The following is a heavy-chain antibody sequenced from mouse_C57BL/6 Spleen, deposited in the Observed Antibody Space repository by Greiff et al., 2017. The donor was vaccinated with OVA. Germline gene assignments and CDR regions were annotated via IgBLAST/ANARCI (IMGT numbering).Heavy chain of an antibody. J-gene: IGHJ2*01. D-gene: IGHD4-1*01. V-gene: IGHV1-9*01. CDR2: ILPGSGST. Sequence: VKLQESGAELMKPGASVKLSCKATGYTFTGYWIEWVKQRPGHGLEWIGEILPGSGSTYYNEKFKGKATFTADTSSNTAYMQLSSLTTEDSAIYYCARGRTGILDYWGQSTTLTVSS. CDR3: ARGRTGILDY. CDR1: GYTFTGYW.